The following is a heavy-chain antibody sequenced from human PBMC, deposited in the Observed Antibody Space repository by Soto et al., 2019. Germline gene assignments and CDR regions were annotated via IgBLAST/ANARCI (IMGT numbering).Heavy chain of an antibody. CDR1: GYTFTSYA. CDR3: ATSSSSWDSMDV. CDR2: INAGNGNT. V-gene: IGHV1-3*01. J-gene: IGHJ6*02. Sequence: ASVKVSCKASGYTFTSYAMHWVRQAPGQRLEWMGWINAGNGNTKYSQKFQGRVTITRDTSASTAYMELSSLRSEDTAVYYCATSSSSWDSMDVWGQGTTVTSP. D-gene: IGHD6-13*01.